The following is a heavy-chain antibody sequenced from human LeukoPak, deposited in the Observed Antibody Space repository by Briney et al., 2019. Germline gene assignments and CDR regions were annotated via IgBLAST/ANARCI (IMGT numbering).Heavy chain of an antibody. CDR3: AKDLKTYGGTYYFDS. J-gene: IGHJ4*02. D-gene: IGHD4-23*01. CDR1: GFTFSSYA. V-gene: IGHV3-23*01. CDR2: ICGSGDST. Sequence: GGSLRLSCAASGFTFSSYAMSWVRQAPGEGLEWVSAICGSGDSTYYADSVKGRFTISRDNSKNTLYLQVNSLRAEDTAVYYCAKDLKTYGGTYYFDSWGQGTLVTVSS.